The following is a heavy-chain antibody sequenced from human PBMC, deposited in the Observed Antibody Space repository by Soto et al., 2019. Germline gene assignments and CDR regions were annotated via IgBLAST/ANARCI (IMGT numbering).Heavy chain of an antibody. J-gene: IGHJ4*02. Sequence: EVQLVESGGGLVQPGGSLRLSCVASGCTCRNYWMSWLRQAPGKGLEWVANTNQDGRERYSVDSVKGRFTISRDNAKNSMHLQMNSLRAEDTAVYYCARDGSGYSTDWGQGTLVTVSS. V-gene: IGHV3-7*01. D-gene: IGHD5-18*01. CDR3: ARDGSGYSTD. CDR2: TNQDGRER. CDR1: GCTCRNYW.